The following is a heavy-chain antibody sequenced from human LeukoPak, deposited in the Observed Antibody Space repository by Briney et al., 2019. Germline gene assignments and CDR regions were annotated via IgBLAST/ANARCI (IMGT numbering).Heavy chain of an antibody. J-gene: IGHJ3*01. V-gene: IGHV4-39*01. CDR1: GGTISSSSYY. CDR3: ARQGSSGYDDALDV. Sequence: PSETLSLSCTVSGGTISSSSYYWGWIRQPPGKGLEWIGSIYYSGSTYYNPSLKSRVTISVDTSKNQFSLKLSSVTAADTAVYYCARQGSSGYDDALDVCGRGTMVTVSS. CDR2: IYYSGST. D-gene: IGHD3-22*01.